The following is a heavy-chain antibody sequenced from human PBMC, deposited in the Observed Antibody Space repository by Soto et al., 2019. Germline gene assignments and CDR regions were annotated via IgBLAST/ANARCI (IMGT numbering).Heavy chain of an antibody. V-gene: IGHV4-59*12. CDR2: IYYSGST. J-gene: IGHJ4*02. CDR1: GGSISSYY. D-gene: IGHD3-22*01. Sequence: PSETLSLTCTVSGGSISSYYWSWIRQPPGKGLEWIGYIYYSGSTYYNPSLKSRVTISVDTSKNQFSLKLSSVTAADTAVYYCARVEFDYYDSSGYYYFDYWGQGTLVTVSS. CDR3: ARVEFDYYDSSGYYYFDY.